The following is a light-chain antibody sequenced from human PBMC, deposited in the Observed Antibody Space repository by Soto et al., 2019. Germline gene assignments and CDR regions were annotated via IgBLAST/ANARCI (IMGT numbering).Light chain of an antibody. Sequence: QSALTQPASVSGSPGQSSTISCTGTSSDVGGYDYVSWYQQHPGKAPRLILFDVSNRPSGVSNRFSGSKSGNTASLTISGLQAEDEADYYCSSYTSSTTYVFGTGTKLTVL. V-gene: IGLV2-14*01. J-gene: IGLJ1*01. CDR2: DVS. CDR3: SSYTSSTTYV. CDR1: SSDVGGYDY.